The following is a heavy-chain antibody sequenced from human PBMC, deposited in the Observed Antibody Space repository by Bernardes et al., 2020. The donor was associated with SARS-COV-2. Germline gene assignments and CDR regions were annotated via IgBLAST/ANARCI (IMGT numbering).Heavy chain of an antibody. CDR2: INQDGGET. CDR1: GFTFRENW. D-gene: IGHD6-13*01. V-gene: IGHV3-7*03. J-gene: IGHJ4*02. CDR3: ARGGRDSSWYWRN. Sequence: GGSLRLSCTVSGFTFRENWMTWVRQAPGKGLEWVANINQDGGETYYVDSVKGRFTISRDNAENSLYLQMNILRAEDTALYFCARGGRDSSWYWRNWGQGTLVIVSS.